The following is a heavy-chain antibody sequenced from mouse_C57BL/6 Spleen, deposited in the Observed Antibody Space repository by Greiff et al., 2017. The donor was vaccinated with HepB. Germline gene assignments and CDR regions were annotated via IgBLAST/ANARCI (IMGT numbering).Heavy chain of an antibody. Sequence: VQLQQSGAELVRPGASVKLSCTASGFTIKDDYMHWVKQRPEQGLEWIGWIDPENGDTEYASKFQGKATITADTSSNTAYLQLSSLTSEDTAVYYCTTLYYSNYVGYWGQGTTLTVSS. CDR2: IDPENGDT. CDR3: TTLYYSNYVGY. V-gene: IGHV14-4*01. D-gene: IGHD2-5*01. J-gene: IGHJ2*01. CDR1: GFTIKDDY.